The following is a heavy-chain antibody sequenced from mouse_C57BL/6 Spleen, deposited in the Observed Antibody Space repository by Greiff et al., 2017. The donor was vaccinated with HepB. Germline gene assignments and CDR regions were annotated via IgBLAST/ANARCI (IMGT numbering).Heavy chain of an antibody. D-gene: IGHD2-3*01. CDR2: IYPSDSET. CDR3: AREGWLLRSFDY. CDR1: GYTFTSYW. V-gene: IGHV1-61*01. J-gene: IGHJ2*01. Sequence: QVQLQQPGAELVRPGSSVKLSCKASGYTFTSYWMDWVKQRPGQGLEWIGNIYPSDSETHYNQKFKDKATLTVDKSSSTAYMQLSSLTSEDSAVYYCAREGWLLRSFDYWGQGTTLTVSS.